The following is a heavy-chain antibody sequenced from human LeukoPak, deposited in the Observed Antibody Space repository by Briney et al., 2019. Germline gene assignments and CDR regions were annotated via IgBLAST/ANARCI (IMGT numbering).Heavy chain of an antibody. D-gene: IGHD3-22*01. CDR2: ISSSSSYI. CDR1: GFTVSSNY. Sequence: PGGSLRLSCAASGFTVSSNYMNWVRQAPGKGLEWVSSISSSSSYIYYADSVKGRFTISRDNAKNSLYLQMNSLRTEDTAVYYCARARPTTNYYDSSGLPDAFDIWGQGTMVTVSS. V-gene: IGHV3-21*01. J-gene: IGHJ3*02. CDR3: ARARPTTNYYDSSGLPDAFDI.